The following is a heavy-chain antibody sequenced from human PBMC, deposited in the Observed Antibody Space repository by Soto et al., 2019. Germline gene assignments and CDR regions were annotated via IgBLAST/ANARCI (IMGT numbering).Heavy chain of an antibody. CDR3: ATGTQNFDY. J-gene: IGHJ4*02. V-gene: IGHV3-23*01. CDR2: ISGSGGTT. D-gene: IGHD3-10*01. CDR1: GFTFTTRA. Sequence: EVQLLQSGGGLVQPGGSLRLSCAASGFTFTTRAMSWVRQAPGKGLQWVSGISGSGGTTYYADSVKGRLTISRDNSKTMLYLQMNSLRDDDTAVYYCATGTQNFDYWGRGTRVTVSS.